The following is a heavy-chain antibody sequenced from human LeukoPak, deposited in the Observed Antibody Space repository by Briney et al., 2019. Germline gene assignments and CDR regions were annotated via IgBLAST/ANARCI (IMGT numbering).Heavy chain of an antibody. V-gene: IGHV1-18*01. D-gene: IGHD6-13*01. J-gene: IGHJ4*02. Sequence: GASVKVSCKASGYTFTSYGISWVRQAPGQGLEWMGWISAYNGNTNYAQKLQGRVTMTTDTSTSTAYMELRSLRSDDTAVYYCARDEAEGIAAAGLDFDYWGQGTLVTVSS. CDR3: ARDEAEGIAAAGLDFDY. CDR2: ISAYNGNT. CDR1: GYTFTSYG.